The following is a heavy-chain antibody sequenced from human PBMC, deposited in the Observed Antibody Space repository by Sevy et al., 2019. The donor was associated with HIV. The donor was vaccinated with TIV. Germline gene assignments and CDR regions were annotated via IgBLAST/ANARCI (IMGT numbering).Heavy chain of an antibody. V-gene: IGHV1-2*02. Sequence: ASVKVSCKASGYTFNDYYIHWVRQAPGQGLEWMGWINSKSGGTNYVQKFQGRVTMTRETSFSPAYMELSRLRSDDTAVYYCARVFDYDTSGYYPFDPWGQGTLVTVSS. CDR1: GYTFNDYY. CDR3: ARVFDYDTSGYYPFDP. J-gene: IGHJ5*02. CDR2: INSKSGGT. D-gene: IGHD3-22*01.